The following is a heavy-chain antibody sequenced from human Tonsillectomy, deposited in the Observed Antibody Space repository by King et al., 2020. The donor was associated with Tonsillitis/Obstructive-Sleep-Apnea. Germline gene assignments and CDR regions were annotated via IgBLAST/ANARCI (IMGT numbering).Heavy chain of an antibody. CDR2: ISLSSSTI. CDR3: ARDKGPTYYYYYMDV. J-gene: IGHJ6*03. V-gene: IGHV3-48*02. Sequence: EVQLVESGGGLVQPGGSLRLSCAASGFTFSSYSMNWVRQAPGKGQEWVSYISLSSSTIFYADSVKGRFTISRDNARNSLYLQMNSLRDEDTAVYYCARDKGPTYYYYYMDVWGKGTTVTVSS. CDR1: GFTFSSYS.